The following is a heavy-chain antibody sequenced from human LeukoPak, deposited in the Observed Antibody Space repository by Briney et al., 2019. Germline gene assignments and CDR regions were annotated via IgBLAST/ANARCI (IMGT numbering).Heavy chain of an antibody. Sequence: PSETLSLTCAVYGGSFSGYYWSWIRQPPGKGLEWIGEINHSGSTNYNPSLKSRVTISADTSKNQFSLKLSSVTAADTAVYYCAREDAYYYGSGSYRIFDYWGQGTLVTVSS. J-gene: IGHJ4*02. V-gene: IGHV4-34*01. CDR3: AREDAYYYGSGSYRIFDY. D-gene: IGHD3-10*01. CDR2: INHSGST. CDR1: GGSFSGYY.